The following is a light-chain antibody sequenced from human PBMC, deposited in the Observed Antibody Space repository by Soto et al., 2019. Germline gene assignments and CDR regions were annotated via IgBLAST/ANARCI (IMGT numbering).Light chain of an antibody. J-gene: IGKJ5*01. CDR3: QQYAVSPIT. CDR1: QTVSKNY. CDR2: AAS. Sequence: PGELATLSFRASQTVSKNYLAWYQQKAGQAPRLVIYAASTRATGIPDRFSGSGSGTDFTLTISRLEPEDFAVFYCQQYAVSPITFGQGTRLEIK. V-gene: IGKV3-20*01.